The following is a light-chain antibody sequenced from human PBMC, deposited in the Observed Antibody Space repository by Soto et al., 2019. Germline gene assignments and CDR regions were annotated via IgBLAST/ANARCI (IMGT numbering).Light chain of an antibody. J-gene: IGLJ1*01. CDR1: NSNIGADYG. V-gene: IGLV1-40*01. Sequence: QSVLTQPPSVTGAPGQRVTISCTGSNSNIGADYGVHWYQQFPETAPKLLIYDNTNRPSGVPDRFSGSKSGTSASLAITGLQAEDEADYYCLSYADTAYVFGTGTKVTVL. CDR2: DNT. CDR3: LSYADTAYV.